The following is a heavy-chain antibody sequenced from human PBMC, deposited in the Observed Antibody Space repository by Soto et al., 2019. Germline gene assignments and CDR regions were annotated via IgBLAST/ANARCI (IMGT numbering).Heavy chain of an antibody. Sequence: SETLSLTCTVSGGSISSGGYYWSWIRQHPGKGLEWIGYIYYSGSTYYNPSLKSRVTISVDTSKNQFSLKLSSVTAADTAVYYCARVFGYSSSSPKDDFDYWGQGTLVTVSS. CDR1: GGSISSGGYY. J-gene: IGHJ4*02. CDR2: IYYSGST. D-gene: IGHD6-6*01. V-gene: IGHV4-31*03. CDR3: ARVFGYSSSSPKDDFDY.